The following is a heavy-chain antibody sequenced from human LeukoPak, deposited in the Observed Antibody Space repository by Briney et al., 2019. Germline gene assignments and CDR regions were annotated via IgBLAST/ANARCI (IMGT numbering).Heavy chain of an antibody. D-gene: IGHD6-13*01. CDR2: IYSTGST. Sequence: SETLSLTCTVSGGSINFYYWSWIRQPAGKGLEWIGRIYSTGSTNNSPSLKSRVTMSVDKSKNQFSLNLSSVTAADTAVYYCARGIADPYSFDSWGQGTLVTVS. CDR1: GGSINFYY. CDR3: ARGIADPYSFDS. V-gene: IGHV4-4*07. J-gene: IGHJ4*02.